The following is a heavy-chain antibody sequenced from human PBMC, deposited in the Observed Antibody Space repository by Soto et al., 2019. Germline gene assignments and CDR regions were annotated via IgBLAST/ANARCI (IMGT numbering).Heavy chain of an antibody. D-gene: IGHD1-26*01. V-gene: IGHV4-4*02. CDR2: IFHSGST. CDR3: ARVFSGSYSDY. CDR1: GGSIRSNNW. Sequence: QVQLQESGPGLVKPSGTLSLTCAVSGGSIRSNNWWSWVRQPPGKGLEWIGEIFHSGSTNYNPSLKTRVTISVDKSKHRFSLKLSSVTAADTAVYYCARVFSGSYSDYWGQGTLVTVSS. J-gene: IGHJ4*02.